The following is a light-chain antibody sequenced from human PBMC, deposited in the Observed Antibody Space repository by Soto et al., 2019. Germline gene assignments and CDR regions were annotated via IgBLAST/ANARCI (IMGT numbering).Light chain of an antibody. CDR2: GAS. J-gene: IGKJ2*01. CDR1: QSVSTN. V-gene: IGKV3-15*01. CDR3: QQYHNWPPYT. Sequence: EIVMTQSPATLSVSPGERATLSCRASQSVSTNVAWYQQKPGQAPRLLMYGASTRATGIPTRFSGSGSGTEFTLTIRRLQSEDFAVYYCQQYHNWPPYTCGQGTNLEIQ.